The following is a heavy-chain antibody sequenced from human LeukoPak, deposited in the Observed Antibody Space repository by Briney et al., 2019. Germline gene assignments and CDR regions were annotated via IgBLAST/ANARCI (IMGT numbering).Heavy chain of an antibody. CDR2: ISSSTSTI. CDR3: ARGTYYAHGMDV. Sequence: GGSLRLSCAASGFTFSSYSMNWVRQAPGKGLEWISYISSSTSTIYYADSVKGRFTISRDNAKNSLYLQMNSLRDEDTAVYYCARGTYYAHGMDVWGQGTTVTVSS. D-gene: IGHD2/OR15-2a*01. V-gene: IGHV3-48*02. J-gene: IGHJ6*02. CDR1: GFTFSSYS.